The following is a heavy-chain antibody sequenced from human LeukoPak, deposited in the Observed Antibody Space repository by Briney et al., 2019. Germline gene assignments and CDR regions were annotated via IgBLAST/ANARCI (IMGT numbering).Heavy chain of an antibody. D-gene: IGHD1-1*01. CDR2: ISHTGST. CDR3: AGIELATTKFAH. V-gene: IGHV4-34*01. CDR1: GGSFSAYY. Sequence: PSETLSLTCAVYGGSFSAYYWTWIRQPPGKGLEWIGEISHTGSTNHNPSLKSRVTISVDSSQIQFSLKVRSVTAADTAVYYCAGIELATTKFAHWGQGTLVAVSS. J-gene: IGHJ4*02.